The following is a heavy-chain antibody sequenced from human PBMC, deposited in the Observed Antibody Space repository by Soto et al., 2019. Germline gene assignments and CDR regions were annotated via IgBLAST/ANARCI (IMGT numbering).Heavy chain of an antibody. Sequence: PGGSLRLSRAASGFTFSNYAMSWVRQAPGKGLEWVSVISGSGGSTYYADSVKGRFTISRDNSKDTLFLQTNSLRVEDTAVYYCAKHGGFGELLSYFDWWGQGALVTVSS. CDR3: AKHGGFGELLSYFDW. CDR1: GFTFSNYA. D-gene: IGHD3-10*01. V-gene: IGHV3-23*01. CDR2: ISGSGGST. J-gene: IGHJ4*02.